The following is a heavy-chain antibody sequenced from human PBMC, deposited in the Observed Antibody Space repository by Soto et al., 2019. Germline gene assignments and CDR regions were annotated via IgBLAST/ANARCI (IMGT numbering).Heavy chain of an antibody. J-gene: IGHJ6*04. CDR3: ARVTILGLADHREQV. CDR2: IYYSGST. V-gene: IGHV4-59*08. CDR1: GASISSYY. Sequence: SETLSLTCTVSGASISSYYWSGIRQPPGKGLEWIGYIYYSGSTNYNPSLKSRVTISVDTSKNQFSLKLSSVTAADTAVYYCARVTILGLADHREQVSVKASTVTVSS. D-gene: IGHD3-3*01.